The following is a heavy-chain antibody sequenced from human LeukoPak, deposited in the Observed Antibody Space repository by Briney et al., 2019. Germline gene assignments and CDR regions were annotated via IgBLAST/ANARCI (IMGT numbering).Heavy chain of an antibody. J-gene: IGHJ4*02. CDR3: ARDGGGYSYGSGFDY. V-gene: IGHV4-34*01. CDR2: INHSGST. CDR1: GGSFSGYY. D-gene: IGHD5-18*01. Sequence: SETLSLTCAVYGGSFSGYYWSWIRQPPGKGLEWIGEINHSGSTNYNPSLKSRVTISVDTSKNQFSLKLSSVTAADTAVYYCARDGGGYSYGSGFDYWGQGTLVTVSS.